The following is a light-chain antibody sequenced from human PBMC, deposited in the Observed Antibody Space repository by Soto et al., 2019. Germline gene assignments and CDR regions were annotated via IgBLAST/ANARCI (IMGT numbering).Light chain of an antibody. CDR2: WAS. Sequence: DIVMTQSPDSLAVSLGERATINCKSSQSVLHSSHNKNYLTWYQQKPGQPPKLLIYWASTRESGVPDRFSGSGSGTDFTLTISSLQAEDVAVYYCQQYYTTPITFGQGTRLEIK. CDR3: QQYYTTPIT. J-gene: IGKJ5*01. V-gene: IGKV4-1*01. CDR1: QSVLHSSHNKNY.